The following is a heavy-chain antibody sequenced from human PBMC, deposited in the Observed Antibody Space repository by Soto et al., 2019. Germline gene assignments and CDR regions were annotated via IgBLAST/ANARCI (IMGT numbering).Heavy chain of an antibody. J-gene: IGHJ4*02. CDR1: GGSFSGYY. CDR3: ARPAVAAAVSAFDY. V-gene: IGHV4-34*01. CDR2: INHSGST. Sequence: SETLSLTCAVYGGSFSGYYWSWIRQPPGKGLEWIGEINHSGSTNYNPSLKSRVTISVDTSKNQFSLKLSSVTAADAAVYHCARPAVAAAVSAFDYWGQGTLVTVSS. D-gene: IGHD6-13*01.